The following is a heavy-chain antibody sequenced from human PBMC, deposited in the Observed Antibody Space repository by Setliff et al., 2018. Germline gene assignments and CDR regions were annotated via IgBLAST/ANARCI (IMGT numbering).Heavy chain of an antibody. V-gene: IGHV4-59*01. J-gene: IGHJ3*02. CDR1: GDAISNYY. CDR2: ISKTGKT. CDR3: ARPDVGGSWTSDAFDI. Sequence: SETLSLTCTVSGDAISNYYWSWIRQPPGKGLEWIGFISKTGKTIYNPSLQGRVTMTTNTSINTAYMELSSLRFEDTAVYYCARPDVGGSWTSDAFDIWGQGTMVTVSS.